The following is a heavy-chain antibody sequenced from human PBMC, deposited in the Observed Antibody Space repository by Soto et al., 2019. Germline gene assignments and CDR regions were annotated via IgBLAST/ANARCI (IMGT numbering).Heavy chain of an antibody. CDR3: ATRGSESYSDY. CDR2: IYYSGST. Sequence: QLQLQESGPGLVKPSETLSLTCTVSGGSISSSSYYWGWIRQPPGKGLEWIGSIYYSGSTYYNPSLKSRLTTSVDTSKNHFALMMSSVTAADTAVYYCATRGSESYSDYWGQGTLVTVSS. D-gene: IGHD3-10*01. J-gene: IGHJ4*02. CDR1: GGSISSSSYY. V-gene: IGHV4-39*02.